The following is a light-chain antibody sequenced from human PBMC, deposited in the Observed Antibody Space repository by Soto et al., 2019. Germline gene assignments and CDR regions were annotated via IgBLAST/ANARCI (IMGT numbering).Light chain of an antibody. CDR1: QSVSSTY. Sequence: VLTQSPGTLSLSPGERATLSCRASQSVSSTYFAWYQQKPGQAPRLLIYGTSSRAAGIPARFSGSGSGTDFTLTISRLEPEDFAVYYCQQYGSSQTFGQGTKVDIK. V-gene: IGKV3-20*01. CDR3: QQYGSSQT. J-gene: IGKJ1*01. CDR2: GTS.